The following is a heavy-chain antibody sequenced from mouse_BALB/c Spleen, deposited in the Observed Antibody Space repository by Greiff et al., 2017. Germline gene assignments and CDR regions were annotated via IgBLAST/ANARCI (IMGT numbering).Heavy chain of an antibody. CDR1: GYTFTSYW. Sequence: QVQLQQPGAELVKPGASVKLSCKASGYTFTSYWMHWVKQRPGQGLEWIGEINPSNGRTNYNEKFKSKATLTVDKSSSTAYMQLSSLTSEDSAVYYCARVGYYAFAYWGQGTLVTVSA. CDR2: INPSNGRT. CDR3: ARVGYYAFAY. J-gene: IGHJ3*01. D-gene: IGHD2-3*01. V-gene: IGHV1S81*02.